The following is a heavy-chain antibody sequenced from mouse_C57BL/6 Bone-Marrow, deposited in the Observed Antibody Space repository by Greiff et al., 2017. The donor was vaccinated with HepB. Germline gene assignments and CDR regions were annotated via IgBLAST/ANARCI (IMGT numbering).Heavy chain of an antibody. Sequence: QVQLQQSGPELVKPGASVKISCKASGYAFSSSWMNWVKQRPGKGLEWIGRIYPGDGDTNYNGKFKGKATLTADKSSSTAYMQLSSLTSEDSAVYFCYYGSSFSHWYFDVWGTGTTVTVSS. CDR2: IYPGDGDT. CDR1: GYAFSSSW. D-gene: IGHD1-1*01. J-gene: IGHJ1*03. CDR3: YYGSSFSHWYFDV. V-gene: IGHV1-82*01.